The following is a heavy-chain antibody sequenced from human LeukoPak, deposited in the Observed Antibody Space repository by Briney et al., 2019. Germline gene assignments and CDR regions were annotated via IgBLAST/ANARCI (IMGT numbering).Heavy chain of an antibody. V-gene: IGHV3-9*01. CDR1: GFKFADFS. CDR3: ARGRDHSWFGEIWDYAFDI. CDR2: ISWNSGSL. J-gene: IGHJ3*02. D-gene: IGHD3-10*01. Sequence: PGGSLRLSCTASGFKFADFSMHWVRQVPGKGLEWVSGISWNSGSLAYADSVKGRFTISRDNARSSLSLQMNSLRVEDTALYYCARGRDHSWFGEIWDYAFDIWGQGTMVTVSS.